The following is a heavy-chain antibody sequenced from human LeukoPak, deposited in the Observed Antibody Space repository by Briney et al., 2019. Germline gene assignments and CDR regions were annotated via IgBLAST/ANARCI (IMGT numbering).Heavy chain of an antibody. CDR1: GGSISSYY. V-gene: IGHV4-59*01. Sequence: SETLSLTCTVSGGSISSYYWSWIRQPPGKGLEWIGYIYYSGTTNYNPSLKSRVTISVDTFKNQFSLKLSSVTAADTAVYYCAREDYCSGGSCYSGYFQHWGQGNLVTVSS. CDR2: IYYSGTT. J-gene: IGHJ1*01. CDR3: AREDYCSGGSCYSGYFQH. D-gene: IGHD2-15*01.